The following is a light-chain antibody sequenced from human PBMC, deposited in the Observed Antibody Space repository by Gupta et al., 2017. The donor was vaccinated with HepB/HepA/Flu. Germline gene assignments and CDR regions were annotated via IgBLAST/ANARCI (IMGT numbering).Light chain of an antibody. CDR2: QDS. Sequence: SYELTQPPSVSVSPGPTASITCSGDKLGDKYACWYQQKPGQSPVLVIYQDSKRPSGIPERFSGSNSGNTATLTIRGTQAMDEADYYCQAWDSSTAVFGGGTKLTVL. CDR3: QAWDSSTAV. V-gene: IGLV3-1*01. CDR1: KLGDKY. J-gene: IGLJ2*01.